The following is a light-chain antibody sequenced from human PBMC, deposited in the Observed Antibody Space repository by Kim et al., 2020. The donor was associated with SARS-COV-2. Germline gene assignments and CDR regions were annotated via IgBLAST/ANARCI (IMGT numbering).Light chain of an antibody. CDR1: SGSIASNY. CDR3: QSYDSSLWV. Sequence: GKTLTITCTRRSGSIASNYVQWYQQRPGSSPTPVIYEDNQRPSGVPDRFSGSIDSSSNSASLTISGLKTEDEADYYCQSYDSSLWVFGGGTQLTVL. J-gene: IGLJ3*02. CDR2: EDN. V-gene: IGLV6-57*01.